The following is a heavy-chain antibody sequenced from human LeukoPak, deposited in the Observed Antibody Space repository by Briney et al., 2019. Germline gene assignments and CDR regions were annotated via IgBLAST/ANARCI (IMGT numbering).Heavy chain of an antibody. CDR2: ICGSGGST. D-gene: IGHD4-23*01. V-gene: IGHV3-23*01. J-gene: IGHJ3*02. CDR3: SKSPAVDASFEI. Sequence: PGGSLRLSCAASGFTFSSYAMSWVRQAPRKGLEWVSAICGSGGSTYYADSVQGRFTISRDNSKNTLYLQMNSLRTEDTAVYYCSKSPAVDASFEIRGQGTMVTVSS. CDR1: GFTFSSYA.